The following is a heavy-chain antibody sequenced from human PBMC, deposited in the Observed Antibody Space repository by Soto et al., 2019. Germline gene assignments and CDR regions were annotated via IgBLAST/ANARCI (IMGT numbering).Heavy chain of an antibody. Sequence: PSETLSLTCTVSGASISTHYWNWIRQSPGKGLEWIGYIYYSGRTNYNPSLKSRLTISIDTSKNHFSLKLSSVTAADTAVYYCARGTIAAPGDFDYWGQGTLVTVSS. CDR3: ARGTIAAPGDFDY. CDR2: IYYSGRT. CDR1: GASISTHY. D-gene: IGHD6-13*01. V-gene: IGHV4-59*11. J-gene: IGHJ4*02.